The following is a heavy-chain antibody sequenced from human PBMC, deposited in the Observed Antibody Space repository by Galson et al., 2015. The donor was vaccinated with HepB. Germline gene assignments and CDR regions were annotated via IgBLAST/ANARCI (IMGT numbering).Heavy chain of an antibody. CDR1: GGTFGRYN. J-gene: IGHJ5*02. D-gene: IGHD2/OR15-2a*01. CDR3: AVGFGDYFNNWLDL. CDR2: ITPNDGTP. Sequence: SVKVSCKASGGTFGRYNINWVRQAPGQGLEWMGKITPNDGTPSYAQKFQGRVTIAADKFTTTSDMELSSLQSGDTAVYYCAVGFGDYFNNWLDLWVQGTLVTVS. V-gene: IGHV1-69*08.